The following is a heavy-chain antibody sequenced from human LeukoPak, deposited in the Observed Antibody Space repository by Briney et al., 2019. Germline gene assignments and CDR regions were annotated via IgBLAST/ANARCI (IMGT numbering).Heavy chain of an antibody. CDR2: FDPEDGET. Sequence: ASVKVSCKVSGYTLTELSMHWVRQAPGKGLEGMGGFDPEDGETIYAQKFQGRVTMTEDTSTDTAYMELSSLRSEDTAVYYCATDRPDFWSGGYYFDYWGQEPWSPSP. V-gene: IGHV1-24*01. D-gene: IGHD3-3*01. CDR1: GYTLTELS. CDR3: ATDRPDFWSGGYYFDY. J-gene: IGHJ4*01.